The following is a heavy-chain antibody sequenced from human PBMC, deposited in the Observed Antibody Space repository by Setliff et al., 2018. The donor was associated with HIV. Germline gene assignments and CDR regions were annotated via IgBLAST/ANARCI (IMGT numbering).Heavy chain of an antibody. V-gene: IGHV1-18*01. Sequence: ASVKVSCKASGYTFTDFGITWVRQAPGRGLEWMGWIGAFNGNTHYPQNLQGRVTMTTDTSTRTAYMELRSLRSDDTAVYFCARAGAAETSHFDYWGQGTLVTVSS. CDR3: ARAGAAETSHFDY. CDR1: GYTFTDFG. J-gene: IGHJ4*02. D-gene: IGHD2-15*01. CDR2: IGAFNGNT.